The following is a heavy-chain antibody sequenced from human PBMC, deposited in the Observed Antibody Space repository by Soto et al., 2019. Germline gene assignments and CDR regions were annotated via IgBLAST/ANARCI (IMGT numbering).Heavy chain of an antibody. CDR3: ARSVFP. CDR2: INHSGST. Sequence: SETLSLTCAVYGGSFSGYYWSWIRQHPGKGLEWIGDINHSGSTYYNPSLKNRLTISLDTSKNQFSLKLSSVTAADTAVYYCARSVFPWGQGTLVTVSS. J-gene: IGHJ5*02. V-gene: IGHV4-34*09. CDR1: GGSFSGYY.